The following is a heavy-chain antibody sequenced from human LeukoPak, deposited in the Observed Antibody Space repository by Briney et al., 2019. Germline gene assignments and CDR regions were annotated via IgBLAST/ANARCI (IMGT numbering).Heavy chain of an antibody. V-gene: IGHV4-38-2*02. J-gene: IGHJ4*02. Sequence: SETLTLTCNVSGYSISSGYYWGWIRQPPGKGLEWIGNIYHSVSTYYNPSLKSRVTISVDTSKNQFSLKLSSVTAADTAVYYCARRARVSRNSSGKYYFDYWGQGTLVTVSS. CDR2: IYHSVST. CDR1: GYSISSGYY. CDR3: ARRARVSRNSSGKYYFDY. D-gene: IGHD3-22*01.